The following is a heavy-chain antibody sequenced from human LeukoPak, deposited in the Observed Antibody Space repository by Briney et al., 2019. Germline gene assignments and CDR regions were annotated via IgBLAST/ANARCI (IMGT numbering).Heavy chain of an antibody. Sequence: PGGSLRLSCAASGFTFSSYAMHWVRQAPGKGLEWVAVISYDGSNKYYADSVKGRFTISRDNSKNTLYLQMNSLRAEDTAVYYRAREGPDYYDSSGYDYWGQGTLVTVSS. CDR3: AREGPDYYDSSGYDY. J-gene: IGHJ4*02. CDR2: ISYDGSNK. CDR1: GFTFSSYA. V-gene: IGHV3-30*04. D-gene: IGHD3-22*01.